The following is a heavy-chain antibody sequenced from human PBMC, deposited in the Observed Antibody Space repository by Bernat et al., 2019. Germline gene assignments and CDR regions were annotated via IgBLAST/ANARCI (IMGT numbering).Heavy chain of an antibody. Sequence: EVQLVQSGGGLVQSGGSLRLSCAASGFTFSSSEMNWVRQAPGKGLEWVSYISSSGSNVYYADSVKGRFTISRDNAENSLYLQMNSLRAEDTAVYYCARGTGTYSWFDPWGQGTLVTVSS. CDR1: GFTFSSSE. V-gene: IGHV3-48*03. CDR3: ARGTGTYSWFDP. CDR2: ISSSGSNV. J-gene: IGHJ5*02. D-gene: IGHD1-1*01.